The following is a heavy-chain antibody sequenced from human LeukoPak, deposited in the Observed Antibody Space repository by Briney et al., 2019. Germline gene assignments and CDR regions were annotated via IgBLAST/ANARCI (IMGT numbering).Heavy chain of an antibody. V-gene: IGHV1-8*01. Sequence: ASVKVSCKASGYTFSSYDINWVRQATRQGLEWMGWMNPNSGNTGYAQKFQGRPNMTRNTSISTAYMELSSLRSEDTAVYYCARRVGSGWPVQHWGQGTLVTVSS. CDR3: ARRVGSGWPVQH. D-gene: IGHD6-19*01. CDR2: MNPNSGNT. J-gene: IGHJ1*01. CDR1: GYTFSSYD.